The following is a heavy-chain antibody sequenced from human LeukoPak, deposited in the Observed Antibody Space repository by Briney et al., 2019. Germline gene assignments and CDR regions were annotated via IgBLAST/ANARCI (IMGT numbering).Heavy chain of an antibody. Sequence: SETLSLTCTVSGGSISSYYWSWIRQPPGKGLEWIGYIYYSGSTNYNPSLKSRVTISVDTSKNQFSPKLSSVTAADTAVYYCARELACSSTSCPNWFDPWGQGTLVTVSS. CDR1: GGSISSYY. CDR2: IYYSGST. CDR3: ARELACSSTSCPNWFDP. J-gene: IGHJ5*02. D-gene: IGHD2-2*01. V-gene: IGHV4-59*01.